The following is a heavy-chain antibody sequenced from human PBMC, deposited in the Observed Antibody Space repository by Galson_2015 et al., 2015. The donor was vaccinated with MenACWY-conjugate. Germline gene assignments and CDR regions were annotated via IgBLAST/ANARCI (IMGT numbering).Heavy chain of an antibody. CDR1: GFTFNNYW. D-gene: IGHD5-24*01. CDR3: ARGISVATITPVGY. V-gene: IGHV3-74*03. CDR2: INSDGSST. J-gene: IGHJ4*02. Sequence: SLRLSCAASGFTFNNYWMHWVRQAPGKGLVWVSRINSDGSSTTYADSVKGRFTISRDNAKNTLYLQMNSLRAEDTAVYYCARGISVATITPVGYWGQGTLVTVSS.